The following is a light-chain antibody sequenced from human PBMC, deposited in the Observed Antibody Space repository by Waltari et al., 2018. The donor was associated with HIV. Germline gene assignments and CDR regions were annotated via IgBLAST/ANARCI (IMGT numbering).Light chain of an antibody. J-gene: IGKJ4*01. CDR1: QSLVRRDGKTS. CDR3: MQNVQMPVT. V-gene: IGKV2-29*03. CDR2: EVS. Sequence: IVMTQTPLSLSVTPGQTASISCKSSQSLVRRDGKTSFHWFLQKPGQSPQLLIHEVSGRFSGVPDRFSGSGSGTDFTLKISRVEADDVGVYYCMQNVQMPVTFGGGTKVEI.